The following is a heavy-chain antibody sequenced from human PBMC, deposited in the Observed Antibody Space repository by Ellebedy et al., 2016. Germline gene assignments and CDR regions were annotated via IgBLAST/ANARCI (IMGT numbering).Heavy chain of an antibody. CDR2: IYYGGNT. J-gene: IGHJ4*02. D-gene: IGHD6-19*01. CDR1: GGSISSATFY. CDR3: ARRAVAATQGAFDY. V-gene: IGHV4-39*01. Sequence: LETLSLTCTVSGGSISSATFYWGWIRQPPGTGLEWVGDIYYGGNTYYNPSLKSRVTISVDTSKNQFSLKLSSVTAADTAVYYCARRAVAATQGAFDYWGQGTLVTVSS.